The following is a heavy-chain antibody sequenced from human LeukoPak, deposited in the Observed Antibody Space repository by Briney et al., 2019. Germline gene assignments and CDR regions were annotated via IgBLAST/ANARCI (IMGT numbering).Heavy chain of an antibody. V-gene: IGHV3-30-3*01. D-gene: IGHD6-19*01. CDR1: GFTVSSNY. CDR3: ARGYSDSSPFDN. CDR2: ISYDGSYE. J-gene: IGHJ4*02. Sequence: PGGSLRLSCAASGFTVSSNYMSWVRQAPGKGLEWVTLISYDGSYEYYADSVKGRFTISRDNFKNTLYLQMNSLRADDTAVYHCARGYSDSSPFDNWGQGTLVTVSS.